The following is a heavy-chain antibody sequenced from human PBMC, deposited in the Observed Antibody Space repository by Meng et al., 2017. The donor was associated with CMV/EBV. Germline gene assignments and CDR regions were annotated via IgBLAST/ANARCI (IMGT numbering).Heavy chain of an antibody. J-gene: IGHJ5*02. D-gene: IGHD6-13*01. CDR2: TYYRSKWYD. Sequence: ITVQHSGPGPVKPSQTPSSPCAISGDSVCSNSAAWNLLRQSPLRGLEWLGRTYYRSKWYDDYAVSVKSRITIDPDTSKDQFSLQLNSVTPEDTAVYYFARDPHSSSWYGWFDPWGQGTLVTVSS. CDR1: GDSVCSNSAA. CDR3: ARDPHSSSWYGWFDP. V-gene: IGHV6-1*01.